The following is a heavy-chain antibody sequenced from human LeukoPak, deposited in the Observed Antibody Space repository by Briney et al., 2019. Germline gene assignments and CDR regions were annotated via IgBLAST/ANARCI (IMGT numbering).Heavy chain of an antibody. D-gene: IGHD2-8*01. CDR3: AREGYCTNGVCYSHYDY. CDR1: GGTFSSYA. J-gene: IGHJ4*02. Sequence: GASVKVSCKASGGTFSSYAISWVRQAPGQGLEWMGWINPNSGGTNYAQKFQGRVTMTTDTSTSTAYMELRSLRSDDTAVYYCAREGYCTNGVCYSHYDYWGQGTLVTVSS. CDR2: INPNSGGT. V-gene: IGHV1-18*01.